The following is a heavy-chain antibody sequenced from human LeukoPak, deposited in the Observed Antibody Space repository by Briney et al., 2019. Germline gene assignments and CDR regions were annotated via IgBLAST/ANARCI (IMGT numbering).Heavy chain of an antibody. J-gene: IGHJ6*02. V-gene: IGHV3-48*04. CDR2: ISSSSSTI. Sequence: GGSLRLSCAASGFTFSSYSMNWVRQAPGKGLEWVSYISSSSSTIYYADSAKGRFTISRDNAKNSLYLQMNSLRAEDTAVYYCARRAMIVVVSSTDYYGMDVWGQGTTVTVSS. CDR3: ARRAMIVVVSSTDYYGMDV. D-gene: IGHD3-22*01. CDR1: GFTFSSYS.